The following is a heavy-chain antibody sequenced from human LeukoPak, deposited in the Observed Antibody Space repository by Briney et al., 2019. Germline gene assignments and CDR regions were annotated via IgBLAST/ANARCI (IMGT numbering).Heavy chain of an antibody. CDR2: IIPILGIA. CDR3: ARDKVVVGGAATGGWFDP. J-gene: IGHJ5*02. V-gene: IGHV1-69*04. Sequence: SVKVSCKASGYTFTGYYIHWVRQAPGQGREWVGRIIPILGIANYAQKFPGRVTITADKSTSTAYMELSSLRSEDTAVYYCARDKVVVGGAATGGWFDPWGQGTLVTVSS. D-gene: IGHD2-15*01. CDR1: GYTFTGYY.